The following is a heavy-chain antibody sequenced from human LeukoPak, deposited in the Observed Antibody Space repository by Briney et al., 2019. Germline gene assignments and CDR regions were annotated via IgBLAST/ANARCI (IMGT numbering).Heavy chain of an antibody. CDR3: ARVRGASGDYYDSSAGAFDI. D-gene: IGHD3-22*01. Sequence: GSLGLSCAASGFTFSSYEMDWVRQAPGKGLEWVSYISSSGSTIYYADSVKGRFTISRDNAKNSLYLQMNSLRAEDTAVYYCARVRGASGDYYDSSAGAFDIWGQGTMVTVSS. V-gene: IGHV3-48*03. J-gene: IGHJ3*02. CDR1: GFTFSSYE. CDR2: ISSSGSTI.